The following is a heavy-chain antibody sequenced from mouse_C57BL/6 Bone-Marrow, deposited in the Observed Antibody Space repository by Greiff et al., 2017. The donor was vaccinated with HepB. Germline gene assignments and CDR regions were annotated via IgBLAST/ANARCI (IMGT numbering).Heavy chain of an antibody. CDR1: GYTFTDYE. D-gene: IGHD2-3*01. J-gene: IGHJ4*01. Sequence: VQLQQSGAELVRPGASVTLSCKASGYTFTDYEMHWVKQTPVHGLEWIGAIDPETGGTAYNQKFKGKAILTADKSSSTAYMELRSLTSEDSAVYYCTRSEDGYYFYYAMDYWGQGTSVTVSS. V-gene: IGHV1-15*01. CDR3: TRSEDGYYFYYAMDY. CDR2: IDPETGGT.